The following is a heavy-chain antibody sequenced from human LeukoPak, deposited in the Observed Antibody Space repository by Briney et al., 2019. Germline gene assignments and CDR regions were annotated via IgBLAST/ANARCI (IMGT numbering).Heavy chain of an antibody. D-gene: IGHD3-10*01. J-gene: IGHJ4*02. CDR2: ISASGDTI. CDR1: GFTFSDYY. V-gene: IGHV3-11*04. CDR3: ARDAYGSGSPLFDY. Sequence: GGSLRLSCAASGFTFSDYYMGWIRQAPGKGLQWVSYISASGDTIYYADSVKGRFTISRDNAKNSLYLQMNSLRAEDTAVYYCARDAYGSGSPLFDYWGQGTLVTVSS.